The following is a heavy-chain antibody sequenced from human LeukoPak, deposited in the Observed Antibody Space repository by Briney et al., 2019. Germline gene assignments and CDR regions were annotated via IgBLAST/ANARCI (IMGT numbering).Heavy chain of an antibody. J-gene: IGHJ2*01. CDR2: MNPNSGNT. CDR3: ARGGYYDSSGYYSYWYFDL. D-gene: IGHD3-22*01. CDR1: GYTFTSYD. V-gene: IGHV1-8*01. Sequence: ASVKVSCKASGYTFTSYDINWVRQATGQGLEWMGWMNPNSGNTGYAQKFQGRVTMTRNTSISTAYMGLSSLRSEDTAVYYCARGGYYDSSGYYSYWYFDLWGRGTLVTVSS.